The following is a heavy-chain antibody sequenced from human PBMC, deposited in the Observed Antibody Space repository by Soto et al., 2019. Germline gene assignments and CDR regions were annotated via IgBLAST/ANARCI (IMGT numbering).Heavy chain of an antibody. CDR3: ARGVPYRHRSVSSFDP. Sequence: PSETLSLTCTVSGGSVSSGSYYWSWIRQPPGKGLEWIGYIYYSGSTNYNPSLKSRVTISVDTSKNQFSLKLSSVTAADTAVYYCARGVPYRHRSVSSFDPCGQAPLVTLSS. D-gene: IGHD3-16*02. J-gene: IGHJ5*02. V-gene: IGHV4-61*01. CDR2: IYYSGST. CDR1: GGSVSSGSYY.